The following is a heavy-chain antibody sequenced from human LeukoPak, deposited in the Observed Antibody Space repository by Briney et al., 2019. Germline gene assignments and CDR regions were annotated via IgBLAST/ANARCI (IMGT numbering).Heavy chain of an antibody. V-gene: IGHV4-4*02. CDR1: GGSISSSNW. CDR3: ARGNIAAAGTNFDY. Sequence: PSETLSLTCAVSGGSISSSNWWSWVRQPPGKGLEWIGEIYHSGSTNYNPSLKSRVTISVDKSKNQFSLRLSSVTAADTAVYYCARGNIAAAGTNFDYWGQGTLVTVSS. D-gene: IGHD6-13*01. J-gene: IGHJ4*02. CDR2: IYHSGST.